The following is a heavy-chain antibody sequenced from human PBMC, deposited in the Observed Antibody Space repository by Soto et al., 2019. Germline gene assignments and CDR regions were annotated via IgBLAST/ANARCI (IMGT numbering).Heavy chain of an antibody. V-gene: IGHV3-30*18. CDR2: ISYDGSNK. Sequence: ESGGGVVQPGRSLRLSCAASGFTFSSYGMHWVRQAPGKGLEWVAVISYDGSNKYYADSVKGRFTISRDNSKNTLYLQMNSLRAEDTAVYYCAKDAISGNQVWDYFDYWGQGTPVTVSS. CDR1: GFTFSSYG. J-gene: IGHJ4*02. D-gene: IGHD7-27*01. CDR3: AKDAISGNQVWDYFDY.